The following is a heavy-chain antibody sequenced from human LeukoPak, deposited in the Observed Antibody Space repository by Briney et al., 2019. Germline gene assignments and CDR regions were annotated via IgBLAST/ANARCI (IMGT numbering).Heavy chain of an antibody. V-gene: IGHV4-39*01. J-gene: IGHJ6*02. Sequence: SETLSLTCTVSGGSNSSSSYYWGWIRQPPGKGLEWIGSIYYSGSTYYNPSLKSRVTISVDTSKNQFSLKLSPVTAADTAVYYCASSVAHVLRFLEWLYGMDVWGQGTTVTVSS. CDR2: IYYSGST. CDR3: ASSVAHVLRFLEWLYGMDV. CDR1: GGSNSSSSYY. D-gene: IGHD3-3*01.